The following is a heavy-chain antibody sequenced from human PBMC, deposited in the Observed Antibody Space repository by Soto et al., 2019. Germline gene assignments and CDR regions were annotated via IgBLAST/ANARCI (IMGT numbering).Heavy chain of an antibody. CDR1: GFTFSSYS. Sequence: PGGSLRLSCAASGFTFSSYSMNWVRQAPGKGLEWVSSISSSSSYIYYADSVKGRFTISRDNAKNSLYLQMNSLRAGDTSVYYCASVVDYYDPYYYYGLDVWGQGTTVTVSS. CDR3: ASVVDYYDPYYYYGLDV. V-gene: IGHV3-21*01. J-gene: IGHJ6*02. CDR2: ISSSSSYI. D-gene: IGHD3-22*01.